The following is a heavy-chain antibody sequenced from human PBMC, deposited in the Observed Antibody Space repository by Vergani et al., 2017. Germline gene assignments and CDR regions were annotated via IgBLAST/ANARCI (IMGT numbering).Heavy chain of an antibody. J-gene: IGHJ4*02. V-gene: IGHV3-15*01. CDR1: GFSFSNAW. CDR3: TTLSPNWAHW. CDR2: IKSQIDGGTT. D-gene: IGHD7-27*01. Sequence: LVESGGGVVQPGRSLTLTCSASGFSFSNAWMTWVRQGPGKGLEWVDRIKSQIDGGTTDYAAPVKGRFTISRDDSTNMLYLHMNSLKTEDTAVYYCTTLSPNWAHWWGQGTLVNVSS.